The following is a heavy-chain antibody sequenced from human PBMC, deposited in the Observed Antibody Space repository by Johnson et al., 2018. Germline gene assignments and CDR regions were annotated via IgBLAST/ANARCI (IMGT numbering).Heavy chain of an antibody. V-gene: IGHV3-73*01. CDR2: IRSKANSYAT. CDR3: TRRGYDTDAFDI. D-gene: IGHD3-22*01. J-gene: IGHJ3*02. Sequence: VQLLEAGGGLVQPGGSLKLSCAASGFTFSGSAMHWVRQASGKGLAWVGRIRSKANSYATAYAASVKGRFTISRDDSKNTAYLQMNSLKTEDTAVYYCTRRGYDTDAFDIWGQGTMVTVSS. CDR1: GFTFSGSA.